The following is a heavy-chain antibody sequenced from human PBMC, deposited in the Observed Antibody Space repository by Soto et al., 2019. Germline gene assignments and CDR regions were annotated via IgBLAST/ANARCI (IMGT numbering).Heavy chain of an antibody. CDR1: GGSISGHS. J-gene: IGHJ4*02. V-gene: IGHV4-4*07. D-gene: IGHD5-12*01. CDR3: VRGRSYSVYDF. Sequence: QVRLQESGPGLVKPSETLSVTCTVSGGSISGHSWIWIRQTAGKGLEWVGHIYPSGSTSYNQSLKSRVTMSLDTSNNQFFLNLTSVTTADTAVFYCVRGRSYSVYDFWGPGILVTVSS. CDR2: IYPSGST.